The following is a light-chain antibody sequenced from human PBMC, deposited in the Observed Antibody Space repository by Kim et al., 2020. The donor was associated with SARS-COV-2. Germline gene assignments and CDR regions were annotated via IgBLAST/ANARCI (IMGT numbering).Light chain of an antibody. CDR3: SSYAGSNRGV. V-gene: IGLV2-8*01. J-gene: IGLJ3*02. CDR2: EVS. CDR1: SSDVGGYNY. Sequence: QSVLTQPPSASGSPGQSVTISCTGTSSDVGGYNYVFWYQQHPGKAPKLMIYEVSKRPSGVPDRFSGSKSGNTASLTVSGLQAEDEADYYCSSYAGSNRGVFGGGTQLTVL.